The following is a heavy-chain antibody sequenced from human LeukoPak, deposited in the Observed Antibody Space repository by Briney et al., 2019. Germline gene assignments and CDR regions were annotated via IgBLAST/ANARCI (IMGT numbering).Heavy chain of an antibody. Sequence: SETLSLTCTVSGGSMSSYYWSWIRQPPGKGLEWIGYIYYSGSTKYNRSLKSRVTISVDTSKNLFSLKLTSVTAAGTAVYYCARDRCSGGSCYSDYWGQGTLVTVSS. CDR2: IYYSGST. V-gene: IGHV4-59*01. D-gene: IGHD2-15*01. CDR3: ARDRCSGGSCYSDY. CDR1: GGSMSSYY. J-gene: IGHJ4*02.